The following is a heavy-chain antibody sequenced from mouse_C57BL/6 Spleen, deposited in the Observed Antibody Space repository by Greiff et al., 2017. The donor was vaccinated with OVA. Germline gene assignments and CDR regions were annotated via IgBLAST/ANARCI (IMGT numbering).Heavy chain of an antibody. D-gene: IGHD3-3*01. CDR2: IDPETGGT. J-gene: IGHJ3*01. CDR3: TRGDFAY. V-gene: IGHV1-15*01. CDR1: GYTFTDYE. Sequence: VQLQESGAELVRPGASVTLSCKASGYTFTDYEMHWVKQTPVHGLEWIGAIDPETGGTAYNQKFKGKAILTADKSSSTAYMELRSLTSEDSAVYYCTRGDFAYWGQGTLVTVSA.